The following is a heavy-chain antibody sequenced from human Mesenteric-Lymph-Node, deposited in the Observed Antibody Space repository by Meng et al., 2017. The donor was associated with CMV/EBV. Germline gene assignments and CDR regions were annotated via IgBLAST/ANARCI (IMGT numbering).Heavy chain of an antibody. V-gene: IGHV4-34*01. J-gene: IGHJ6*02. CDR3: ARDKVDFWSGYVYYGMDV. CDR2: IYYSGST. D-gene: IGHD3-3*01. CDR1: GGSFSGYY. Sequence: SETLSLTCAVYGGSFSGYYWSWIRQPPGKGLEWIGSIYYSGSTYYNPSLKSRVTISVDTSKNQFSLKLSSVTAADTAVYYCARDKVDFWSGYVYYGMDVWGQGTTVTVSS.